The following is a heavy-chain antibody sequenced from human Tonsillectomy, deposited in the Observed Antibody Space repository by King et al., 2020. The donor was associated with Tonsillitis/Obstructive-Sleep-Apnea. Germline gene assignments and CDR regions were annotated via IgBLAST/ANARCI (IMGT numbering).Heavy chain of an antibody. V-gene: IGHV3-48*03. D-gene: IGHD5-18*01. J-gene: IGHJ4*02. CDR2: ISSSASTI. Sequence: QLVQSGGGLVQPGGSLRLSCAASGFTFSSYEMNWVRQAPGKGLEWVSYISSSASTIYYAESVKGRFTISSDNAKNSLYLQMNSLRAEDTAVYYCARDAAMAFDYWGQGTLVTVSS. CDR3: ARDAAMAFDY. CDR1: GFTFSSYE.